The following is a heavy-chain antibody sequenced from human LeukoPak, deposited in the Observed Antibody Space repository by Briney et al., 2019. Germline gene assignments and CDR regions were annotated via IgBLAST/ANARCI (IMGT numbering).Heavy chain of an antibody. J-gene: IGHJ2*01. V-gene: IGHV3-30*18. Sequence: GGSLRLSCTASGFTPSSFAMPWVRQAQGKGLERVAVISDDGSNTYYADSVKGRFTISRDNSKNTLYLQLNSLRAEDTAVYYCAKDADTATIIYWYFDLWGRGTLVTVSS. D-gene: IGHD5-18*01. CDR3: AKDADTATIIYWYFDL. CDR1: GFTPSSFA. CDR2: ISDDGSNT.